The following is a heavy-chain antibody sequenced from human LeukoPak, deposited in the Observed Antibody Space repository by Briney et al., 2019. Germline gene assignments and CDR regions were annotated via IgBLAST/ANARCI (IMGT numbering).Heavy chain of an antibody. CDR3: AIAYYYDSSGYVDY. Sequence: GGSLRLSCAASGFTVSSNYMSWVRQAPGKGLEWVSVIYSGGSTYYADSVKGRFTISRDNSKNTLYLQMNSLRAEDTAVYYRAIAYYYDSSGYVDYWGQGTLVTVSS. D-gene: IGHD3-22*01. J-gene: IGHJ4*02. CDR1: GFTVSSNY. CDR2: IYSGGST. V-gene: IGHV3-53*01.